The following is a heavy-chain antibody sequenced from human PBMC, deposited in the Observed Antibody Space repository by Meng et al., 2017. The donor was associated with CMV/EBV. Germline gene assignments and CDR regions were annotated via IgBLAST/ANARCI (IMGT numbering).Heavy chain of an antibody. Sequence: GESLKISCAASGFSFRTYAMHWVRQAPGEGLEWVAVISYDGSNIYHADPVKGRFTISRDNSKNTLYLQMNGLRPEDTAIYYCAREQQQVVDYWSQGTLVTVSS. CDR3: AREQQQVVDY. D-gene: IGHD6-13*01. V-gene: IGHV3-30-3*01. CDR1: GFSFRTYA. J-gene: IGHJ4*02. CDR2: ISYDGSNI.